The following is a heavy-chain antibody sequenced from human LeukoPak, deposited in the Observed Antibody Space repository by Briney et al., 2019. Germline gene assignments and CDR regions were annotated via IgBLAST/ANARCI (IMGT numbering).Heavy chain of an antibody. CDR2: ISGSGGST. D-gene: IGHD1-26*01. Sequence: GGSLRLSCAASGFTFSSYWMNWARQAPGKGLEWVSAISGSGGSTYYADSVKGRFTISRDNSKNTLYLQMNSLRAEDTAVYYCAKDVGKWESLHFFDYWGQGTLVTVSS. CDR3: AKDVGKWESLHFFDY. J-gene: IGHJ4*02. V-gene: IGHV3-23*01. CDR1: GFTFSSYW.